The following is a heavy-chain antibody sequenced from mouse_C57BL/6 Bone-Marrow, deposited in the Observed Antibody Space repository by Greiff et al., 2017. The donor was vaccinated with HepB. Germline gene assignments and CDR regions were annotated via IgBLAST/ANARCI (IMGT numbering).Heavy chain of an antibody. V-gene: IGHV5-4*01. CDR3: ARDTGGWYFDV. CDR2: ISDGGSYT. J-gene: IGHJ1*03. D-gene: IGHD1-1*01. Sequence: EVKLVESGGGLVKPGGSLKLSCAASGFTFSSYAMSWVRQTPEKRLEWVATISDGGSYTNYPDNVKGRFTISRDNAKNNLYLQMSHLKSEDTAMYYCARDTGGWYFDVWGTGTTVTVSS. CDR1: GFTFSSYA.